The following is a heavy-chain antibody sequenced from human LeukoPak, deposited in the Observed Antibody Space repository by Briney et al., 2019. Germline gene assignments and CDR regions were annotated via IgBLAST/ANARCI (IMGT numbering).Heavy chain of an antibody. J-gene: IGHJ6*03. CDR2: IYPADSDT. CDR1: GYDFTTYW. Sequence: GESLKISCKGSGYDFTTYWIGWVRQMPGKGLEWMGVIYPADSDTRYSPSFQGQVTISADKSISTAYLQWSSLKASDTAMYYCARCETQYYYYYYMDVWGKGTTVTVSS. CDR3: ARCETQYYYYYYMDV. V-gene: IGHV5-51*01.